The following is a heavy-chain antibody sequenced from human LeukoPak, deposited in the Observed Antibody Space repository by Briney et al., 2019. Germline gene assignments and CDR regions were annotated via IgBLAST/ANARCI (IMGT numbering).Heavy chain of an antibody. V-gene: IGHV3-30*02. Sequence: GGSLRLSCAASGFFFTSSGMNWVRQALGKGLEWVTFIGSDGSKQYYADSVKGRFSISRDNSRNTVSLQMNSLRLEDTAVYYCATDGSGTSFPYYFESWGQGTLVTVSS. CDR3: ATDGSGTSFPYYFES. CDR1: GFFFTSSG. D-gene: IGHD3-10*01. J-gene: IGHJ4*02. CDR2: IGSDGSKQ.